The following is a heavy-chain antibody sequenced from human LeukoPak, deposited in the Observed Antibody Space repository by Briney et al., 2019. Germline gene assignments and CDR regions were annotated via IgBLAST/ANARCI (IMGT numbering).Heavy chain of an antibody. Sequence: GGSLRLSCAASGFTFSSYAMSGVRGAPGRGLEGVSAISGSGGSTYYADSVRGRFTISRDNSKNTLYLEMNSLRAEDTAVYYCAKDVGLWEPQRHDAFDIWGQGTMVTVSS. D-gene: IGHD1-26*01. CDR2: ISGSGGST. CDR1: GFTFSSYA. CDR3: AKDVGLWEPQRHDAFDI. V-gene: IGHV3-23*01. J-gene: IGHJ3*02.